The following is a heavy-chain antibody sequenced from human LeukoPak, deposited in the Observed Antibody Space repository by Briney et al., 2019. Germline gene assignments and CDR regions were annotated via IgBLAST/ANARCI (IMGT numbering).Heavy chain of an antibody. CDR2: INHSGST. V-gene: IGHV4-34*01. CDR1: GGSFSGYY. Sequence: KPSETLSLTCAVYGGSFSGYYWSWIRQPPGKGLEWIGEINHSGSTNYNPSLKSRVTILLDTSKNQFSLKLTSVTAADTAVYYCAEIRSWRGYWGQGTLVTVSS. D-gene: IGHD3-3*01. J-gene: IGHJ4*02. CDR3: AEIRSWRGY.